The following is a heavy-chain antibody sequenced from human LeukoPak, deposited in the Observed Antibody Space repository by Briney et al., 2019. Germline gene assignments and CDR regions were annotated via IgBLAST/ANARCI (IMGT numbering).Heavy chain of an antibody. CDR3: ARLPTPYYYYMDV. CDR1: GGSFSGYY. Sequence: KPSETLSLTCAVYGGSFSGYYWSWIRQPPGKGLEWIGEINHSGSTNYNPSLKSRVTISVDTSKNQFSLKLSSVTAADTAVYYCARLPTPYYYYMDVWGKGTTVTTSS. D-gene: IGHD4-23*01. J-gene: IGHJ6*03. CDR2: INHSGST. V-gene: IGHV4-34*01.